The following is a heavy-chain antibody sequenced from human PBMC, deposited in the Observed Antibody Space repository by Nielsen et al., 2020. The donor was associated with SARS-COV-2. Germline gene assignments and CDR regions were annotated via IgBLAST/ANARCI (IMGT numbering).Heavy chain of an antibody. CDR3: AKDWTAIVVVPSGGVDY. CDR1: GFTFSTYG. D-gene: IGHD2-15*01. CDR2: ISYDGSNK. Sequence: GESLKISCAASGFTFSTYGMHWVRQAPGKRLEWVAAISYDGSNKYYVDSVKGRFTISRDNSKNTPYLQMSSLREEDTAVYYCAKDWTAIVVVPSGGVDYWGQGTLVTVSS. V-gene: IGHV3-30*18. J-gene: IGHJ4*02.